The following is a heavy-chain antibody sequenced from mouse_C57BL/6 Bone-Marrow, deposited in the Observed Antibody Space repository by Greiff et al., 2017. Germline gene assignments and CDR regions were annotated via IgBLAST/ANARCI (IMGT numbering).Heavy chain of an antibody. CDR3: ARHFPSDLAMDY. Sequence: QVQLKESGAELARPGASVKLSCKASGYTFTSYGISWVKQRPGQGLEWIGEIYPRSGNTYYNEKFKGKATLTADKSSSPAYIELRSLTSEDSAVYFCARHFPSDLAMDYWGQGTSVTVSS. CDR1: GYTFTSYG. V-gene: IGHV1-81*01. D-gene: IGHD6-1*01. J-gene: IGHJ4*01. CDR2: IYPRSGNT.